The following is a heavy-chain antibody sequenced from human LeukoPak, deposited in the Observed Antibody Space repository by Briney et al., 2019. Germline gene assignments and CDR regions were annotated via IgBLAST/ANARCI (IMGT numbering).Heavy chain of an antibody. CDR2: IYSGGST. V-gene: IGHV3-66*01. CDR3: ARDLCSGGRCRYAEY. Sequence: GGSLRLSCAASGFTVSSNYMSWVRQAPGKGLEWVSVIYSGGSTYYADSVKGRFTISRDNSKNTLYLQMNSLRAEDTAVYYCARDLCSGGRCRYAEYWGQGALVTVSS. CDR1: GFTVSSNY. J-gene: IGHJ4*02. D-gene: IGHD2-15*01.